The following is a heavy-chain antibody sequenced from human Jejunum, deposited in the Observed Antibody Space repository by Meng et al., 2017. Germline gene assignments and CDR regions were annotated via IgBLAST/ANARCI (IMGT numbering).Heavy chain of an antibody. CDR2: IYHSGRT. Sequence: QVHLRQSGPGLVQPSGTCSLTCGVACYPASSTYRWDWHLQPPGKGLEWIGYIYHSGRTTFNPSLESRVTISVDDSKYQFSLTLNSVTAADTAVYYCARGVGDIRVGFDYWGQGILVTVSS. D-gene: IGHD5-12*01. CDR3: ARGVGDIRVGFDY. CDR1: CYPASSTYR. V-gene: IGHV4-4*02. J-gene: IGHJ4*02.